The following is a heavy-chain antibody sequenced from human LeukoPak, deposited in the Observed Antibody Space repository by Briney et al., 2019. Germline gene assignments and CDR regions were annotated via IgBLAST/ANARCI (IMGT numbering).Heavy chain of an antibody. D-gene: IGHD3-9*01. V-gene: IGHV5-51*01. CDR2: MDRGDTHT. J-gene: IGHJ6*02. CDR1: AYSITTYW. Sequence: SAESLKNSCKESAYSITTYWIRWVRQMPAKTLECNWVMDRGDTHTRYSPSFQGQVTISADKSISTAYLQWSSLKASDTAMYYCAREYYDILTGYYYYYGMDVWGQGTTVTVSS. CDR3: AREYYDILTGYYYYYGMDV.